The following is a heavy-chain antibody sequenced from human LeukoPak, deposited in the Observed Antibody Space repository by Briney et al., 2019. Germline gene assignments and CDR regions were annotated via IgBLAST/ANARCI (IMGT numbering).Heavy chain of an antibody. CDR1: GYTFTSYA. CDR2: INTNTMNA. J-gene: IGHJ4*02. D-gene: IGHD2-8*01. V-gene: IGHV7-4-1*02. CDR3: ARDRTVYARVFGY. Sequence: ASVKVCCKPAGYTFTSYALNWVREAPGQGLEGMGWINTNTMNATYAQAFTGRFVFSLDTSISTAYLQISSVKAEDTGVYYCARDRTVYARVFGYWGQGTLVTVSS.